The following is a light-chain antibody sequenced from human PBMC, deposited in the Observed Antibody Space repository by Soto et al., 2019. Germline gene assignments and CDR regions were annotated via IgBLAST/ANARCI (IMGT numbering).Light chain of an antibody. Sequence: EIVLTQSPGTLSLSPGERATLSCRASQSVSSSYLAWYQQKPGQAPRLLIYDASTRATGIPDRFSGSGSGTDFTLIISRLEPEDFAVYYCQQYNSYLYTFGQGTKLEIK. CDR2: DAS. CDR1: QSVSSSY. V-gene: IGKV3-20*01. CDR3: QQYNSYLYT. J-gene: IGKJ2*01.